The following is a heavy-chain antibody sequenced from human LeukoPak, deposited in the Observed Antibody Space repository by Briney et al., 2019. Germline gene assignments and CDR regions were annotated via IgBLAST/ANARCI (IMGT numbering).Heavy chain of an antibody. CDR1: GYTFTSYG. CDR2: ISAYNGNT. Sequence: VASVKVSCKASGYTFTSYGISWVRQAPGQGLEWMGWISAYNGNTNYAQKLQGRVTMTTGTSTSTAYMELRSLRSDDTAVYYCARDYRQWLPDDLLYYYGMDVWGQGTTVTVSS. D-gene: IGHD6-19*01. J-gene: IGHJ6*02. CDR3: ARDYRQWLPDDLLYYYGMDV. V-gene: IGHV1-18*01.